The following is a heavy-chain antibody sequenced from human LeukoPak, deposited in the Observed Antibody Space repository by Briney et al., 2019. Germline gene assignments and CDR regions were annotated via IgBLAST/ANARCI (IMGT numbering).Heavy chain of an antibody. CDR3: ARVLLVGSSTSCYNY. D-gene: IGHD2-2*02. Sequence: DSVMVSCKASGYTFTTYGISWVRQAPGQGLEWMGWINPNSGGTNYAQKFQGRVTMTRDTSISTAYMELSRLRSDDTAVYYCARVLLVGSSTSCYNYWGQGTLVTVSS. V-gene: IGHV1-2*02. CDR2: INPNSGGT. J-gene: IGHJ4*02. CDR1: GYTFTTYG.